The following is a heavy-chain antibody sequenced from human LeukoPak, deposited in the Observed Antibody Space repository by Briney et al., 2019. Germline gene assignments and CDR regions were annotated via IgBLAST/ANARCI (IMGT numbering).Heavy chain of an antibody. V-gene: IGHV1-69*05. CDR2: IIPIFGTA. J-gene: IGHJ5*02. CDR1: GGTFSSYA. CDR3: ARDWTDSSSWAERYNWFDP. Sequence: ASVKVSCKPSGGTFSSYAISCVRQALGQGLEWMGGIIPIFGTANYAQKFQGTVTISTDESTSTAYMELSRVRSEGTAVYYCARDWTDSSSWAERYNWFDPWGQGTLVTVSS. D-gene: IGHD6-13*01.